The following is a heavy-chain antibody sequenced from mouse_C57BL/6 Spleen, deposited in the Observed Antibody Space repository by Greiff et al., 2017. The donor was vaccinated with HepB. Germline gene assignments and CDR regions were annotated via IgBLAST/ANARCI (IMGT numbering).Heavy chain of an antibody. CDR2: IYPGSGNT. J-gene: IGHJ1*03. V-gene: IGHV1-76*01. CDR3: ARSGLLHWYFDV. D-gene: IGHD2-3*01. CDR1: GYTFTDYY. Sequence: QVQLQQSGAELVRPGASVKLSCKASGYTFTDYYINWVKQRPGQGLEWIARIYPGSGNTYYNEKFKGKATLTAEKSSSTAYMQLSSLTSEDSAVYFCARSGLLHWYFDVWGTGTTVTVSS.